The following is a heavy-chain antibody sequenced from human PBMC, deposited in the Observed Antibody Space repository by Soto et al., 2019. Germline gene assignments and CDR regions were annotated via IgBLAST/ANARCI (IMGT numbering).Heavy chain of an antibody. CDR1: GGSISSYY. D-gene: IGHD3-3*01. Sequence: PSETLSLTCTVSGGSISSYYWSWIRQPPGKGLEWIGYIYYSGSTNYNPSLKSRVTISVDMSKNQFSLKLSSVTAADTAVYYCARALHYDFWGGYPTPFDPWGQGTLVTVSS. J-gene: IGHJ5*02. CDR3: ARALHYDFWGGYPTPFDP. V-gene: IGHV4-59*01. CDR2: IYYSGST.